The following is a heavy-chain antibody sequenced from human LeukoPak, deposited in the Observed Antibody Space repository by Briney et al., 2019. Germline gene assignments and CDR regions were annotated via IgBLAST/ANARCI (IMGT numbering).Heavy chain of an antibody. J-gene: IGHJ4*02. CDR2: ISGSGVST. CDR1: GFTFSSYA. D-gene: IGHD1-1*01. V-gene: IGHV3-23*01. CDR3: AKDGRYYFDY. Sequence: GGSLRLSCAASGFTFSSYAMSWVRQAPGKGLEWVSAISGSGVSTYYAGSVKGRFTISRDNSKNTLYLQMSSLRAEDTAVYYCAKDGRYYFDYWGQGTLVTVSS.